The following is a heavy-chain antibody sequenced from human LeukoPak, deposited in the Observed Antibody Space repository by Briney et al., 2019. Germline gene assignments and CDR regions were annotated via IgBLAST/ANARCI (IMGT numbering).Heavy chain of an antibody. D-gene: IGHD6-13*01. CDR3: ARGLAAAGPYYFDY. Sequence: SQTLSLTCTVSGGSISSGGYYWRWIRQHPGKGLEWIGYIYYSGSTYYNPSLKSRVTISVDTSKNQFSLKLSSVTAADTAVYYCARGLAAAGPYYFDYWGRGTLVTVSS. CDR2: IYYSGST. CDR1: GGSISSGGYY. V-gene: IGHV4-31*03. J-gene: IGHJ4*02.